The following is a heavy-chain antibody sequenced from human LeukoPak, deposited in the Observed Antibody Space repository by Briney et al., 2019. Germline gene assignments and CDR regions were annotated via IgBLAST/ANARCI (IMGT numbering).Heavy chain of an antibody. V-gene: IGHV3-23*01. CDR1: GIIFSSYA. Sequence: GGSLRLSCAASGIIFSSYAMSWVRQAPGKGLEWVSSINASGGRTYYADSVKGRFTISRDNSKNTLYLQMNSLRAEDTAVYYCAKDIGPIALDAFDIWGQGTMVTVSS. CDR3: AKDIGPIALDAFDI. D-gene: IGHD6-13*01. CDR2: INASGGRT. J-gene: IGHJ3*02.